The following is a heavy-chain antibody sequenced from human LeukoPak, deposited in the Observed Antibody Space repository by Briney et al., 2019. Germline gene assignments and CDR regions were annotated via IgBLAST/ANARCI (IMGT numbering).Heavy chain of an antibody. J-gene: IGHJ4*02. CDR3: ARDPRRDGYNSGHYFDY. Sequence: ASVKVSCKASGGTFISYAISWVRQAPGQGLEWMGGIIPIFGTANYAQKFQGRVTITADESTSTAYMELSSLRSEDTAVHYCARDPRRDGYNSGHYFDYWGQGTLVTVSS. D-gene: IGHD5-24*01. V-gene: IGHV1-69*13. CDR2: IIPIFGTA. CDR1: GGTFISYA.